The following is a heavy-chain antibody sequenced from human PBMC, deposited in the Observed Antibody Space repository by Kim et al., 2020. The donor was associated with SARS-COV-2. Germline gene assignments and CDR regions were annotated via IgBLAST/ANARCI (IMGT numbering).Heavy chain of an antibody. V-gene: IGHV4-31*03. CDR1: GGSISSGGYY. D-gene: IGHD4-17*01. Sequence: SETLSLTCTVSGGSISSGGYYWSWIRQHPGKGLEWIGYIYYSGSTYYNPSLKSRVTISVDTSKNQFSLKLSSVTAADTAVYYCARGLAYQNDYGDIFDYWGQGTLVTVSS. CDR3: ARGLAYQNDYGDIFDY. CDR2: IYYSGST. J-gene: IGHJ4*02.